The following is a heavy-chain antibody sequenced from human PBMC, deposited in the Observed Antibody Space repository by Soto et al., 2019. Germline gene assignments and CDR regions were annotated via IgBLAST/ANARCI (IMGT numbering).Heavy chain of an antibody. Sequence: SVKVSCKASGGTFSSYAISWVRQAPGQGLEWMGGIIPIFGTANYAQKFQGRVTITADESTSTAYMELSSLRSEDTAVYYCASRYYDSSGYTNAYYYYYGMDVWGQGTTVTVSS. J-gene: IGHJ6*02. CDR2: IIPIFGTA. CDR3: ASRYYDSSGYTNAYYYYYGMDV. V-gene: IGHV1-69*13. CDR1: GGTFSSYA. D-gene: IGHD3-22*01.